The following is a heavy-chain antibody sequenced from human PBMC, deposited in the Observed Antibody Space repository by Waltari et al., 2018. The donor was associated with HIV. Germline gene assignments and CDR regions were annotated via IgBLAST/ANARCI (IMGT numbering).Heavy chain of an antibody. J-gene: IGHJ5*02. V-gene: IGHV1-3*01. D-gene: IGHD3-9*01. CDR2: INAGNGNT. CDR3: ARTYDILTGFGWFDP. CDR1: GYTSTTSP. Sequence: VQLVQSGAEVKKPGASVKVSCKASGYTSTTSPIHWVRPATGQRLEWMGWINAGNGNTKYSQNVQDRVTFTRDTSASTAYMELSSLRSEDTALYYCARTYDILTGFGWFDPWGQGTLVTVSS.